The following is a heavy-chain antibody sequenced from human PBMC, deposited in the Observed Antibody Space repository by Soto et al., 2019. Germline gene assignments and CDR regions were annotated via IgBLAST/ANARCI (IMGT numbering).Heavy chain of an antibody. Sequence: QITLNESGPTVVRPTETLTLTCRFSGFSLTTSGVGVGWIRQSPGKAPEWLALIYWDDDKRYSASLKSRLNTTKDTSKHQVVLTVSDLDPTDTATYYCAHRVLRTVFGLVTTTAIYFDFWGQGTPVAVSS. CDR3: AHRVLRTVFGLVTTTAIYFDF. J-gene: IGHJ4*02. CDR2: IYWDDDK. D-gene: IGHD3-3*01. V-gene: IGHV2-5*02. CDR1: GFSLTTSGVG.